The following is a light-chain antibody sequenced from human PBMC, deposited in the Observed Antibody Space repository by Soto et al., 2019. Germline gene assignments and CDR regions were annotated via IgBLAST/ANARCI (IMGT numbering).Light chain of an antibody. CDR3: CSYAGSLVV. J-gene: IGLJ2*01. CDR2: DVS. V-gene: IGLV2-11*01. CDR1: SSDVGGYNY. Sequence: QSALTQPRSVSGSPGQSVTISCTGTSSDVGGYNYVSWYQQHPGKAPILMIYDVSKRPSGVPDRFSGSKSGNTASLTISGLQAEDEADYYCCSYAGSLVVFGGGTKLTVL.